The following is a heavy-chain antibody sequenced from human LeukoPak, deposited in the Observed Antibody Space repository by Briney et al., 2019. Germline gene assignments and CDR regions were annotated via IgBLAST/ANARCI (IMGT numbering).Heavy chain of an antibody. Sequence: PSETLSLTCTVSGYSISSGYYWGWIRQPPGKGLEWIGSIYHSGSTYYNPSLKSRVTISVDTSENQFSLKLSSVTAADTAVYYCARNGVPAAPYYFDYWGQGTLVTVSS. V-gene: IGHV4-38-2*02. CDR2: IYHSGST. D-gene: IGHD2-2*01. CDR1: GYSISSGYY. J-gene: IGHJ4*02. CDR3: ARNGVPAAPYYFDY.